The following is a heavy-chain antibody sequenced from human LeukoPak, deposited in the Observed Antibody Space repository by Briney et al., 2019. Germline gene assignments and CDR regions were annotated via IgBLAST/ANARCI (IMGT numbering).Heavy chain of an antibody. CDR2: ISASGGLT. Sequence: PGGSLRLSCEASGFTFNNFALSWVRQAPGKGLEWVSLISASGGLTYDADSAKGRFPISRDNSNNTVYLQMNSLRAEDTGVYFCAKGGGIVATVPPNYFDSWGQGTLVTVSS. J-gene: IGHJ4*02. CDR3: AKGGGIVATVPPNYFDS. V-gene: IGHV3-23*01. CDR1: GFTFNNFA. D-gene: IGHD5-12*01.